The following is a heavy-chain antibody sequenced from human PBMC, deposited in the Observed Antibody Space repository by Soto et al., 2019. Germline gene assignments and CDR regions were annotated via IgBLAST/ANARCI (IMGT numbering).Heavy chain of an antibody. V-gene: IGHV4-30-2*06. J-gene: IGHJ6*01. CDR1: GDSISSGGYA. Sequence: QLQLQESGSGLVNRSQTLSLTCAVSGDSISSGGYAWTWIRQSPGKGLEWIGYVYLTGVTSYNPSPESCVTVSVDKSKRHFSLMLSSVAAADTAVCYCARGHYGGHAMDVWGRGTTVIVSS. CDR2: VYLTGVT. D-gene: IGHD4-17*01. CDR3: ARGHYGGHAMDV.